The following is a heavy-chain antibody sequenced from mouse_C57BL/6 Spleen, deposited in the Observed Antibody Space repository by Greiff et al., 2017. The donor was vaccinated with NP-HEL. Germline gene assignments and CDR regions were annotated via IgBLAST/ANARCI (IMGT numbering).Heavy chain of an antibody. V-gene: IGHV1-52*01. CDR3: AREYGYDVAWFAY. D-gene: IGHD2-2*01. CDR1: GYTFTSYW. Sequence: VQLQQPGAELVRPGSSVKLSCKASGYTFTSYWMHWVKQRPIQGLEWIGNIDPSDSETHYNQKFKDKATLTVDKSSSTAYMQLSSLTSEDSAVYYCAREYGYDVAWFAYWGQGTLVTVSA. CDR2: IDPSDSET. J-gene: IGHJ3*01.